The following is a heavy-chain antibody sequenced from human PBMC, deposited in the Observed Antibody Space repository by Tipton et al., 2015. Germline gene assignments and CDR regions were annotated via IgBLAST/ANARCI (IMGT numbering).Heavy chain of an antibody. D-gene: IGHD3-16*01. CDR2: ISPSNGHT. Sequence: QLVQSGAEVRKPGASVKVSCKASGYTFTNYGITWVRQAPGQGLEWMGWISPSNGHTVYPQKVQGRVTVTIDTSTSTSYMELRSLRSDDTAVYYCARDIRGGEDYWGQGTLVTVSS. V-gene: IGHV1-18*01. J-gene: IGHJ4*02. CDR1: GYTFTNYG. CDR3: ARDIRGGEDY.